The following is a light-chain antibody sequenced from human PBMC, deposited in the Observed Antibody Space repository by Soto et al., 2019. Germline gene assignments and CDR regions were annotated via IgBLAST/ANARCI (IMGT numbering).Light chain of an antibody. CDR1: QSIDSW. CDR3: QQYNSFWT. V-gene: IGKV1-5*03. J-gene: IGKJ1*01. Sequence: DIQMTQSPSTLSASVGDRVTITCRASQSIDSWLAWYQHKPGKAPKLLIYKASSLESGVPSRFSGSGSGTEFTLTISSLQPDDFATYYCQQYNSFWTFGQGTKVDIK. CDR2: KAS.